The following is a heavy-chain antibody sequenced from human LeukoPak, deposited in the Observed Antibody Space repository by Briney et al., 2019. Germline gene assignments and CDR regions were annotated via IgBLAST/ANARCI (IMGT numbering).Heavy chain of an antibody. Sequence: GGSLRLSCAASGFTITNYNMNWVRQAPGKGVEWVSSISGSSRDIYYADSVRGRFTISRDNAKNSLYLQMNSLRAEDTAVYYCARESYGDASGSYHGEAFDIWGQGTMVTVSS. V-gene: IGHV3-21*01. D-gene: IGHD3-10*01. CDR2: ISGSSRDI. CDR3: ARESYGDASGSYHGEAFDI. J-gene: IGHJ3*02. CDR1: GFTITNYN.